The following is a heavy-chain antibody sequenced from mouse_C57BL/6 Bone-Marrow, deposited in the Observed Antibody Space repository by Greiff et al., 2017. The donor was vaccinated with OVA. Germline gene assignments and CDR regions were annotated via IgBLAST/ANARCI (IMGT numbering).Heavy chain of an antibody. J-gene: IGHJ2*01. D-gene: IGHD2-3*01. Sequence: EVQRVESGPGLVKPSQSLSLTCSVTGYSITSGYYWNWIRQFPGNKLEWMGYISYDGSNNYNPSLKNRISITRDTSKNQFFLKLNSVTTEDTATYYCARGGWLLGVYFDYWGQGTTLTVSS. CDR3: ARGGWLLGVYFDY. CDR2: ISYDGSN. CDR1: GYSITSGYY. V-gene: IGHV3-6*01.